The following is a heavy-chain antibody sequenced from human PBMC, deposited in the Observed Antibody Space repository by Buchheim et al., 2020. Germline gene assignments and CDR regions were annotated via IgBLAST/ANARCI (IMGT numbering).Heavy chain of an antibody. V-gene: IGHV3-23*04. CDR1: GFTFNRYG. J-gene: IGHJ5*02. CDR2: ISGSGGST. D-gene: IGHD6-13*01. Sequence: VQLVESGGGVVQPGGSLRLSCVASGFTFNRYGMHWVRQAPGKGLEWVSAISGSGGSTYYADSVKGRFTISRDNSKNTLYLQMNSLRAEDTAVYYCAKDSLSEQQLPNWFDPWGQGTL. CDR3: AKDSLSEQQLPNWFDP.